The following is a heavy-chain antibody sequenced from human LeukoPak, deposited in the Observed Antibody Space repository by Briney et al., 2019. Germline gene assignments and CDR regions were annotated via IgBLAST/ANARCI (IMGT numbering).Heavy chain of an antibody. V-gene: IGHV3-11*04. CDR2: MSGSGSDI. CDR3: ARDIVAPGLFFDS. CDR1: GFTFSDYY. J-gene: IGHJ4*02. Sequence: GGSLRLSCAASGFTFSDYYMGWIRQAPGKGLGCVSYMSGSGSDIYYADSVKGRFTISRDNGRNSLYLQMNSLRAEDTAVYYCARDIVAPGLFFDSWGQGTLVTVSS. D-gene: IGHD5-12*01.